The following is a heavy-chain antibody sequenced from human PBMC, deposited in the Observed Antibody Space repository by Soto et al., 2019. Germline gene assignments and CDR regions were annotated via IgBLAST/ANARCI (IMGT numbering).Heavy chain of an antibody. CDR2: IDYSGST. CDR1: GGSVSSGSYY. Sequence: QVQLQESGPGLVKPSETLSLTCTVSGGSVSSGSYYWSWIRQPPGKGLEWIGYIDYSGSTNYNPSLKRRVTISVDTSKNQFSLKLSSVTAADTDVYYCERDIFSGYDLGYFDYWGQGTLVTVSS. J-gene: IGHJ4*02. CDR3: ERDIFSGYDLGYFDY. V-gene: IGHV4-61*01. D-gene: IGHD5-12*01.